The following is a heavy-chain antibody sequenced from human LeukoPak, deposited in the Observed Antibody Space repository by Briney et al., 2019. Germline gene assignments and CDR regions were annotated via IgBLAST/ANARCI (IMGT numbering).Heavy chain of an antibody. CDR2: INHSGST. D-gene: IGHD5-12*01. CDR3: AGGYENDY. CDR1: GGSFSGYY. Sequence: PSETLSLTCAVYGGSFSGYYWSWIRQPPGKGLEWIGEINHSGSTNYNPSLKSRVTISVDTSKNQFSLKLSSVTAADTAVYYCAGGYENDYWGQGTLVTVSS. J-gene: IGHJ4*02. V-gene: IGHV4-34*01.